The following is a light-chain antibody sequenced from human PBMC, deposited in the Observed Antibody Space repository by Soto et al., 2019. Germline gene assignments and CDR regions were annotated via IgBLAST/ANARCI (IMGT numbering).Light chain of an antibody. CDR1: SSDVGGYNY. CDR3: SSYTTSSTLL. J-gene: IGLJ2*01. Sequence: QSALTQPASVSGSPGQSITISCIGTSSDVGGYNYVSWYQQHPGRAPKLLIYDVSYRPSGVSNRFSGSKSGNTASLTISGLQAEDEADYYCSSYTTSSTLLVGGGTMLTV. CDR2: DVS. V-gene: IGLV2-14*03.